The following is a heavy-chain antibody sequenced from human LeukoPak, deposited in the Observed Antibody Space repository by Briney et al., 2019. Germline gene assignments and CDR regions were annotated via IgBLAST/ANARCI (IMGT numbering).Heavy chain of an antibody. CDR2: INHSGGT. J-gene: IGHJ6*02. V-gene: IGHV4-34*10. CDR1: GGSFSGYY. CDR3: ARFSPYYYYGMDV. Sequence: SETLSLTCAVSGGSFSGYYWTWIRQPPGKGLEWIGEINHSGGTNYSPSLKNRVTMSVDTSKNQFSLKLSSVTAADTAVYYCARFSPYYYYGMDVWGQGTTVTVSS.